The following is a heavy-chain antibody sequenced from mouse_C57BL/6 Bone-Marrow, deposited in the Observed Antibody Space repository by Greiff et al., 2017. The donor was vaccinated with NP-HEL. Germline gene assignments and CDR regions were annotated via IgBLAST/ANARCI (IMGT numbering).Heavy chain of an antibody. Sequence: AASGFTFSDYYMYWVRQTPEKSLEWVAYISNGGGSTYYPDTVKGRFTISRDNAKNTLYLQMSRLKSEDTAMYYCARRGLGFAYWGQGTLVTVSA. D-gene: IGHD2-10*02. CDR2: ISNGGGST. J-gene: IGHJ3*01. V-gene: IGHV5-12*01. CDR1: GFTFSDYY. CDR3: ARRGLGFAY.